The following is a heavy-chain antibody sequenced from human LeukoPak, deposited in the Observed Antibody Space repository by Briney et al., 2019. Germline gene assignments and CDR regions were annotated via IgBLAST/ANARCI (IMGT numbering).Heavy chain of an antibody. CDR1: GGSISSSSYC. CDR3: ARHSPRGAMVNLFDY. J-gene: IGHJ4*02. V-gene: IGHV4-39*01. Sequence: SETLSVTCTVSGGSISSSSYCSGWTRQPPGKGLEWIRSIYYRESTEDNPILNSRVTISVDTSKKQCSLELSSVTAADTAVYYCARHSPRGAMVNLFDYWGQGTLVTVSS. CDR2: IYYREST. D-gene: IGHD5-18*01.